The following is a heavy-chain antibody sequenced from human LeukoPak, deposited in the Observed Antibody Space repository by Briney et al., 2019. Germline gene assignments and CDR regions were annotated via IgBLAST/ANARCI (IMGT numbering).Heavy chain of an antibody. CDR1: GGSISDAAYY. J-gene: IGHJ4*02. CDR2: IYASGNT. D-gene: IGHD6-13*01. V-gene: IGHV4-61*02. CDR3: ARGRGSSWYYFDS. Sequence: SETLSLTCTVSGGSISDAAYYWSWVRQPAGKGLEWIGRIYASGNTNYNPSLKGRVIMTVDTSKNQFSLNLSSVTAADTAVYYCARGRGSSWYYFDSWGQGTLVTVSS.